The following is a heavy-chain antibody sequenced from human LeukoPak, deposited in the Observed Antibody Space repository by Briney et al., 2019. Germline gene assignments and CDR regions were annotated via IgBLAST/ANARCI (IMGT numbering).Heavy chain of an antibody. D-gene: IGHD3-10*01. CDR3: AGCWIEEAVRGDIITFVAYDY. J-gene: IGHJ4*02. V-gene: IGHV4-34*01. CDR1: GGSFSGYY. CDR2: INHSGST. Sequence: SETLSLTCAVYGGSFSGYYWSWIRQPPGKGLEWIGEINHSGSTNYNPSLKSRVTISVDTSKNQFSLKLSSVTAADTAVDYCAGCWIEEAVRGDIITFVAYDYWGQRTLVTVSS.